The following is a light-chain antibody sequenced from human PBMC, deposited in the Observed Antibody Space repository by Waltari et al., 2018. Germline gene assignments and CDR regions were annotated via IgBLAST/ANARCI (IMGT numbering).Light chain of an antibody. CDR1: SLRSYS. J-gene: IGLJ3*02. Sequence: SSELTQDPAVSVALGQTVRITCQGDSLRSYSGSWSQQKPGQAPVLVIYGKNNRPSGIPDRFSGSSSGNTASLTITGAQAEDEADYYCNSRDSSGNHRWVFGGGTKLTVL. CDR3: NSRDSSGNHRWV. V-gene: IGLV3-19*01. CDR2: GKN.